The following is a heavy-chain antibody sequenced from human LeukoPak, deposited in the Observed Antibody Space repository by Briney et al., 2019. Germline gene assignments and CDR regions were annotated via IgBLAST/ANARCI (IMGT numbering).Heavy chain of an antibody. D-gene: IGHD2-2*01. J-gene: IGHJ4*02. CDR3: ARVVVVPAANYYFDY. Sequence: ASVTVSCKASGYTFTSYGISWVRQAPGQGLEWMGWISAYNGNTNYAQKLQGRVTMTTDTSTSTAYMELRSLRSDDTAVYYCARVVVVPAANYYFDYWGQGTLVTVSS. CDR1: GYTFTSYG. V-gene: IGHV1-18*01. CDR2: ISAYNGNT.